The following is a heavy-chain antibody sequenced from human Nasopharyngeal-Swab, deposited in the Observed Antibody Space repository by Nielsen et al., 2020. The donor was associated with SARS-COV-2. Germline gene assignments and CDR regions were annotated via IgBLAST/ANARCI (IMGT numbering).Heavy chain of an antibody. V-gene: IGHV3-30-3*01. CDR2: ISYDGSNK. CDR3: AKVVSELRYYFDY. D-gene: IGHD1-7*01. CDR1: GFTFSSYA. Sequence: GESLKISCAASGFTFSSYAMHWVRQAPGKGLEWVAVISYDGSNKYYADSVKGRFTISRDNSKNTLYLQMNSLRAEDTAVYYCAKVVSELRYYFDYWGQGTLVTVSS. J-gene: IGHJ4*02.